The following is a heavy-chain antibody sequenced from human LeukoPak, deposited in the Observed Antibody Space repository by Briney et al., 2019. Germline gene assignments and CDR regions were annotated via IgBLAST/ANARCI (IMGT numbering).Heavy chain of an antibody. CDR3: ARDGYPLAIFGVVETYYYYYMDV. J-gene: IGHJ6*03. CDR2: ISSSSSYI. Sequence: GGSLRLSCAASGFTFSSYSMNWVRQAPGKGLEWVSSISSSSSYIYYADSVKGRSTISRDNAKNSLYLQMNSLRAEDTAVYYCARDGYPLAIFGVVETYYYYYMDVWGKGTTVTVSS. V-gene: IGHV3-21*01. D-gene: IGHD3-3*01. CDR1: GFTFSSYS.